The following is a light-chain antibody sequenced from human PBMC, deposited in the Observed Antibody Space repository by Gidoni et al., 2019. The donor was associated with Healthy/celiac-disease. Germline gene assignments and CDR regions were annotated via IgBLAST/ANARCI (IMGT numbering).Light chain of an antibody. V-gene: IGLV2-14*03. CDR3: SSYTSSSTRV. Sequence: QSALTQPASVSGSPGQSITISCTGTSSDVGGYNYVSCYQQHPSNAPKLMIYDVSNRPSGVSNRFSGSKSGNTASLTISGLQAEDEADYYCSSYTSSSTRVFGGGTKLTV. J-gene: IGLJ3*02. CDR2: DVS. CDR1: SSDVGGYNY.